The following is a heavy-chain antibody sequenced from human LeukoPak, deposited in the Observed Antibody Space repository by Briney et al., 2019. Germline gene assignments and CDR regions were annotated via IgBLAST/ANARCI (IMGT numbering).Heavy chain of an antibody. CDR1: GFTFSGSA. CDR2: IRSKADSYAT. J-gene: IGHJ3*02. D-gene: IGHD2-2*01. Sequence: PGGSLRLSCAVSGFTFSGSAVHWVRQAPGKGLEWVGHIRSKADSYATAYAASVKGRFTISRDDSKNTAYLQMNSLKTEDTAVYYCTRRPYCSRTSCYGYDAFDIWGQGTRVTVSS. V-gene: IGHV3-73*01. CDR3: TRRPYCSRTSCYGYDAFDI.